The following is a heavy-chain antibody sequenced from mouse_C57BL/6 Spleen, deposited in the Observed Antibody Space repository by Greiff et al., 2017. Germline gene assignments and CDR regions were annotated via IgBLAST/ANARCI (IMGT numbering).Heavy chain of an antibody. J-gene: IGHJ2*01. D-gene: IGHD2-4*01. Sequence: EVQLQQSGAELVKPGASVKLSCTASGFNIKDYYMHWVKQRTEQGLEWIGRIDPEDGEPKYAPKFQGKATITADTSSNTAYLQLSSLTSEDTAFYYCARWGAYDYGDYWGQGTTLTVSS. CDR3: ARWGAYDYGDY. CDR2: IDPEDGEP. V-gene: IGHV14-2*01. CDR1: GFNIKDYY.